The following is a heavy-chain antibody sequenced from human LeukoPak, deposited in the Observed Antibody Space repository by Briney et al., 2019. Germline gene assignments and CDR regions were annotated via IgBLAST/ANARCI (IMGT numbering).Heavy chain of an antibody. CDR2: IIPILGIA. V-gene: IGHV1-69*04. Sequence: SVKVSCKASGGTFSSYAISWVRQAPGQGLEWMGRIIPILGIANYAQKFQGRVTITADKSTSTAYMELSSLRSEDTAVYYCARASLTTVGFDYWGQGTLVTVSS. CDR1: GGTFSSYA. CDR3: ARASLTTVGFDY. J-gene: IGHJ4*02. D-gene: IGHD4-17*01.